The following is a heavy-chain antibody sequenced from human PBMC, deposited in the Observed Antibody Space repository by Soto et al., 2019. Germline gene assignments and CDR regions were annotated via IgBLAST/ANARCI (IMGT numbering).Heavy chain of an antibody. D-gene: IGHD6-13*01. CDR3: ERDLIAAAGTAFDP. V-gene: IGHV1-18*01. CDR1: CFSFTNYG. Sequence: GAPVKVSCTARCFSFTNYGRSWLRHATGQGLEWMGWISGDIGNTSYAQKVKGRVTLTRDTSISTAYMELSRLRSDDTAVYYCERDLIAAAGTAFDPWGQGTLVTVSS. CDR2: ISGDIGNT. J-gene: IGHJ5*02.